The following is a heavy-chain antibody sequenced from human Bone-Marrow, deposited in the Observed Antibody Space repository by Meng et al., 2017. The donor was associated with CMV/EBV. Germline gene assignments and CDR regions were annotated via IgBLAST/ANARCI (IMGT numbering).Heavy chain of an antibody. Sequence: ASVKVSCKASGYTFTNYDINWVRQAPGQGLEWMGWINPNSDGTNYAQKFQGRVTMTRDTSISTAYMELSRLGSDDTAVYYCARGRYNWNYGGGAFDIWGQGTMVTVSS. CDR2: INPNSDGT. D-gene: IGHD1-7*01. CDR3: ARGRYNWNYGGGAFDI. J-gene: IGHJ3*02. CDR1: GYTFTNYD. V-gene: IGHV1-2*02.